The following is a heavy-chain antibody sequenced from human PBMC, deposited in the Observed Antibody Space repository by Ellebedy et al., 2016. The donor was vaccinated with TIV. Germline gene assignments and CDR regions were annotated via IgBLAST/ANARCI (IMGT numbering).Heavy chain of an antibody. Sequence: MPSETLSLTCTVSGGSIYSYYWSWIRQPPGKGLEWIGYISYSGTTNCNPPLKSRVTISLDTSKSQFSLKLNSVTAADTAVYYCARVEATADFNYGMDVWGRGTTVTVSS. J-gene: IGHJ6*02. V-gene: IGHV4-59*01. CDR2: ISYSGTT. CDR1: GGSIYSYY. D-gene: IGHD6-13*01. CDR3: ARVEATADFNYGMDV.